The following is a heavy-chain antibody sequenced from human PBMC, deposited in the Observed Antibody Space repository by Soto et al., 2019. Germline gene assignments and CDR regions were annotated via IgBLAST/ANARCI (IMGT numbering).Heavy chain of an antibody. CDR1: GFTFSSYW. J-gene: IGHJ4*02. Sequence: GGSLRLSCAASGFTFSSYWMSWVRQAPGKGLEWVANIKQDGSEKYYVDSVKGRFTISRDNAKNSLYLQMNSLRAEDTAVYYCARQIATIVGADDYWGQGTLVTVSS. CDR2: IKQDGSEK. D-gene: IGHD1-26*01. CDR3: ARQIATIVGADDY. V-gene: IGHV3-7*05.